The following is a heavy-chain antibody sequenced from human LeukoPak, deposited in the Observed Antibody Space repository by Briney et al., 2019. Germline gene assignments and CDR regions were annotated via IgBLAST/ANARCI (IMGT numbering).Heavy chain of an antibody. J-gene: IGHJ4*02. V-gene: IGHV4-61*03. Sequence: PSEALSLTCSVFGGSVSSGSYYWSWIRQSPGKGLDWIGCIYYSGSTNYNPSLRGRVAMSIDTSKNHFSLRLISVTAADTAIYYCARAPGIVGTTPFGNYWGRGTLVTVSS. D-gene: IGHD1-26*01. CDR1: GGSVSSGSYY. CDR3: ARAPGIVGTTPFGNY. CDR2: IYYSGST.